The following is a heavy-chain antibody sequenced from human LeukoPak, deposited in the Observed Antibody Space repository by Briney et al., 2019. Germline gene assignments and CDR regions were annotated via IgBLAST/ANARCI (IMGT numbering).Heavy chain of an antibody. V-gene: IGHV3-30*01. CDR1: GFTFSAYA. CDR2: ISYDGSNK. Sequence: GGSLRLSCAASGFTFSAYAMHWVRQAPGKGLEWVAVISYDGSNKHYADSVKGRFTISGDKSKDTLYLQVKSLRPEDTAVYYCARGPGPIAGAKNPFDIWGQGTMVTVSS. CDR3: ARGPGPIAGAKNPFDI. D-gene: IGHD1-26*01. J-gene: IGHJ3*02.